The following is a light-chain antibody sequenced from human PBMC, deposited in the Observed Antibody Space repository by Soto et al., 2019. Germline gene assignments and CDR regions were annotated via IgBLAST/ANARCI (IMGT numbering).Light chain of an antibody. CDR1: SSNIGSNT. CDR3: AAWDDSLNGL. J-gene: IGLJ2*01. CDR2: GSN. Sequence: QSVLTQPPSASGTPGQRVTISCSGSSSNIGSNTVNWYQQLPGTAPKLLIYGSNQRPSGVPDRFSGSKSGTSASLAISGLQSEDEAAYYCAAWDDSLNGLFGGGTQLTVL. V-gene: IGLV1-44*01.